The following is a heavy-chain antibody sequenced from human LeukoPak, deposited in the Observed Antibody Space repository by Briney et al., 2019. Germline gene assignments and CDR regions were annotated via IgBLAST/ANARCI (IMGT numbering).Heavy chain of an antibody. V-gene: IGHV3-23*01. CDR1: GFSLSTSS. Sequence: SLGCLRLSCAASGFSLSTSSMAWVRQAPGGGPDWVADIYADASDTYHADSVKGRFSISRDDSTNTLYLQLNSLRAEDTAAYFCTKRLNHNYFEHWGRGALVTVSS. CDR3: TKRLNHNYFEH. CDR2: IYADASDT. J-gene: IGHJ4*02.